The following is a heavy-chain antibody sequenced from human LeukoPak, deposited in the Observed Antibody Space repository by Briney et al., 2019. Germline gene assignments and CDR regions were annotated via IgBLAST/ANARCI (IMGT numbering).Heavy chain of an antibody. J-gene: IGHJ5*02. CDR1: GFTFSAHY. Sequence: PGGSLRLSCAASGFTFSAHYMSWVRQAPGKGLEWVATIKEDESDKSYVDSVKGRFTISRDNAKNLVYLQMNSLRAEDTAVYYCARVVVGNNTWLDPWGQGALVTVSP. CDR2: IKEDESDK. D-gene: IGHD2/OR15-2a*01. CDR3: ARVVVGNNTWLDP. V-gene: IGHV3-7*03.